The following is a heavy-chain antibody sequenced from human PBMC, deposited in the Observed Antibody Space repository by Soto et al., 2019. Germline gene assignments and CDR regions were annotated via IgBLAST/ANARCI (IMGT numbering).Heavy chain of an antibody. CDR2: SDHSGST. Sequence: ASETLSLTCAVSGGSISSGGYSWSWIRQPPGKGLEWIGYSDHSGSTYYNPSLKSRVAISLDRSKNQFSLKLGSVTAADTVVYYCARDGSGRSPNRGWFDPWGQGTLVTVSS. CDR3: ARDGSGRSPNRGWFDP. CDR1: GGSISSGGYS. D-gene: IGHD3-10*01. J-gene: IGHJ5*02. V-gene: IGHV4-30-2*01.